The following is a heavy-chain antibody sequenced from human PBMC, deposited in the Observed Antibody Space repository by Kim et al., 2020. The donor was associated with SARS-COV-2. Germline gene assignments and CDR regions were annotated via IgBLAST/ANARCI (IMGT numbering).Heavy chain of an antibody. CDR1: GYTFTTYG. J-gene: IGHJ4*02. Sequence: ASVKVSCKASGYTFTTYGISWVRQAPGQGLEWMGWISAYNHKTNYAQKVQGRVTMTTDTSTSTAYMDLRSLRSDDTAVYYCARVQYYYGSGSPPGLFDYWGQGTLITVSS. D-gene: IGHD3-10*01. V-gene: IGHV1-18*01. CDR2: ISAYNHKT. CDR3: ARVQYYYGSGSPPGLFDY.